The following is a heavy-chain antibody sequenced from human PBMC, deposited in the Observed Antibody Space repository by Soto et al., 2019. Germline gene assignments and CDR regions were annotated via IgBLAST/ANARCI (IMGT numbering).Heavy chain of an antibody. D-gene: IGHD2-8*01. J-gene: IGHJ4*02. V-gene: IGHV1-18*01. CDR2: ISTYNGNT. CDR1: GYTFTNFG. CDR3: TREYCSEGVCYGVDY. Sequence: ASVKVSCKTSGYTFTNFGISWVRQAPGQGLEWMGWISTYNGNTNSAQMLQGRVTMTTDTSTSTVYMELRSLISDDTAMYYCTREYCSEGVCYGVDYWGQGTLVTVSS.